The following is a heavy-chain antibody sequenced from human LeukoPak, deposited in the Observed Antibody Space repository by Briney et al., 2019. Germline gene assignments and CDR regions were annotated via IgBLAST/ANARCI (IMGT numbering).Heavy chain of an antibody. V-gene: IGHV3-21*01. CDR3: ARFPPGGTTGDAFDI. CDR2: ISSSSSYI. J-gene: IGHJ3*02. Sequence: TGGSLRLSCAASGFTFSSYGMHWVRQAPGKGLEWVSSISSSSSYIYYADSVKGRFTISRDNAKNSLYLQMNSLRAEDTAVYYCARFPPGGTTGDAFDIWGQGTMVTVSS. D-gene: IGHD4-17*01. CDR1: GFTFSSYG.